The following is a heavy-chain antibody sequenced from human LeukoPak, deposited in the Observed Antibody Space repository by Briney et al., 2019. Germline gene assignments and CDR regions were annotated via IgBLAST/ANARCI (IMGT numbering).Heavy chain of an antibody. V-gene: IGHV3-23*01. CDR2: ISGSGGST. Sequence: GGSLRLSCAASGFTFSSYAMSWVRQAPGKGLEWVSSISGSGGSTYYADSVKGRFTISRDNSKNTLYLQMNSLRAEDTAVYYCAKPRLDYYDSSGYYAYWGQGTLVTVSS. CDR3: AKPRLDYYDSSGYYAY. J-gene: IGHJ4*02. D-gene: IGHD3-22*01. CDR1: GFTFSSYA.